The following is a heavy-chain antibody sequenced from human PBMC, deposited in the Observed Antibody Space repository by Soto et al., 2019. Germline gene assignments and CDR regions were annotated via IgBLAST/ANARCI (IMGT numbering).Heavy chain of an antibody. CDR1: GFTFSDYS. CDR3: ARVAINLMYLFDY. Sequence: GSLRLSCAASGFTFSDYSMKWVRQAPGQGLEWVASISSTSTYIFYADSVKGRFTISKDNAKNTLYLQMNSLRVEDTAVYFCARVAINLMYLFDYRAQGTPVTVSS. D-gene: IGHD2-8*01. V-gene: IGHV3-21*01. J-gene: IGHJ4*02. CDR2: ISSTSTYI.